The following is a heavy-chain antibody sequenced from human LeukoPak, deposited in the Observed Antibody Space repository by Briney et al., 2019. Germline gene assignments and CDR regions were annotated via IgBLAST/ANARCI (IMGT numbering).Heavy chain of an antibody. D-gene: IGHD3-3*01. Sequence: GGSLSLSCAASGFTFSSYAMSWVRQAPGKGLEWVSAISGSGGSTYYADSVKGRFTISRDNSKNTLYLQMNSLRAEDTAVYYCAKDSDYDFWSGYTTRHFDYWGQGTLVTVSS. CDR3: AKDSDYDFWSGYTTRHFDY. J-gene: IGHJ4*02. CDR1: GFTFSSYA. CDR2: ISGSGGST. V-gene: IGHV3-23*01.